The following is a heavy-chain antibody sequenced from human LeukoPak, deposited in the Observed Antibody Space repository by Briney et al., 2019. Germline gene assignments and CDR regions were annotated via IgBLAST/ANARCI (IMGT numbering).Heavy chain of an antibody. J-gene: IGHJ4*02. V-gene: IGHV1-46*01. Sequence: ASVKVSCKASGYTFTSNYIHWVRQAPGQRLEWMGMIYPRDGSTSYAQKFQGRVTVTRDTSTSTVHMELSGLRSEDTAVYYCARDQEGFDYWGQGTLVTVSS. CDR1: GYTFTSNY. CDR3: ARDQEGFDY. CDR2: IYPRDGST.